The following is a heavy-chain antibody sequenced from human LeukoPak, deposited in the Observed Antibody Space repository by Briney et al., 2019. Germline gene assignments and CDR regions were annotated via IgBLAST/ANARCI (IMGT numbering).Heavy chain of an antibody. Sequence: GGSLRLSCAASGFTFTSYAMSWVRQAPGKGLEWVSAISGSGGDTYYADSVKGRFTISRDNSKNTLYLQMNSLRAEDTAVYYCAKASSSGYYYDGYGGFDYWGQGTLVTVSS. CDR1: GFTFTSYA. D-gene: IGHD3-22*01. J-gene: IGHJ4*02. V-gene: IGHV3-23*01. CDR3: AKASSSGYYYDGYGGFDY. CDR2: ISGSGGDT.